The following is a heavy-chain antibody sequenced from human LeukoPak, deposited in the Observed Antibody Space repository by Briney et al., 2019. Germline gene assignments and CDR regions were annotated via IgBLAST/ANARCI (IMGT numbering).Heavy chain of an antibody. D-gene: IGHD2-8*01. J-gene: IGHJ4*02. CDR2: ISSSSTYI. V-gene: IGHV3-21*01. CDR1: GFTFSSYT. Sequence: GGSLRLSCAASGFTFSSYTINWVRQAPGKGLEWVSSISSSSTYIYYADSLKGRFTISRDNAKNSLYLEMNSLRAEDTAVYYCATKSAWYYFDYWGQGTLVTVSS. CDR3: ATKSAWYYFDY.